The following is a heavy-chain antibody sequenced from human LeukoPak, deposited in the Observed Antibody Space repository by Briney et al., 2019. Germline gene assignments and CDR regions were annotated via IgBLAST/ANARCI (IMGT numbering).Heavy chain of an antibody. V-gene: IGHV4-61*02. CDR1: GGSISSGSYY. J-gene: IGHJ6*02. D-gene: IGHD6-19*01. CDR3: ARVGKGAVAGTGGNYYYGMDV. Sequence: SQTLSLTCTVSGGSISSGSYYWSWIRQPAGKGLEWIGRIYTSGSTNYNPSLKSRVTISVDRSNNQFSLKLSSVTAADTAVYYCARVGKGAVAGTGGNYYYGMDVWGQGTTVTVSS. CDR2: IYTSGST.